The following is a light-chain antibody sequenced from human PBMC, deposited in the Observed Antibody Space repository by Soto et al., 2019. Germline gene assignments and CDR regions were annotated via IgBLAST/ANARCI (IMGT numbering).Light chain of an antibody. CDR2: DVS. CDR1: SSDVGGYDY. CDR3: SSYTSSTTAI. V-gene: IGLV2-14*03. J-gene: IGLJ2*01. Sequence: QSVLTQPASVSGSPGQSITISCTGTSSDVGGYDYVSWYQQHPGKVPKLLIYDVSHRPSGVSYRFSGSKSGNTASLTISGLQAEDEADYYCSSYTSSTTAIFGGGTKVTAL.